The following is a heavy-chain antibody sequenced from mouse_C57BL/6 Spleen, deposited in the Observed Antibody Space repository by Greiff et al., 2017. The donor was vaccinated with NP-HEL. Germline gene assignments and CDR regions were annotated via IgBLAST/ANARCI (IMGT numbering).Heavy chain of an antibody. J-gene: IGHJ2*01. CDR1: GYTFTSYW. CDR2: IHPNSGST. V-gene: IGHV1-64*01. Sequence: QVQLQQPGAELVKPGASVKLSCKASGYTFTSYWMHWVKQRPGQGLEWIGMIHPNSGSTNYNEKFKSKATLTVDKSSSTAYMQLSSLTSEDSAVYYCARSVSTMVTTGDYWGQGTTLTVSS. D-gene: IGHD2-2*01. CDR3: ARSVSTMVTTGDY.